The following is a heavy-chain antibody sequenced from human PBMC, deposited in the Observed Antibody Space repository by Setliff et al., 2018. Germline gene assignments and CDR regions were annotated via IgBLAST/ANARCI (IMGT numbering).Heavy chain of an antibody. CDR3: TTSAIHFSEYMWVTYRHIDH. D-gene: IGHD3-16*02. Sequence: GGSLRLSCAASGFTFSSYAMHWVRQAPGKGLEWVAVISYDGETTDYASPVEGRFIISRDDSQNSLYLQMYSLTTEDTAVYYCTTSAIHFSEYMWVTYRHIDHWGQGTLVTVSS. CDR2: ISYDGETT. V-gene: IGHV3-15*01. J-gene: IGHJ4*02. CDR1: GFTFSSYA.